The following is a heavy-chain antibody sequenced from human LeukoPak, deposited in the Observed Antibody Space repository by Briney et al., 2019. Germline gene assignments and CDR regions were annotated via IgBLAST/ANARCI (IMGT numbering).Heavy chain of an antibody. CDR2: ISSSGSTI. Sequence: GGSLRLSCAASGFTFSSYEMNRVRQAPGKGPEWVSYISSSGSTIYYADSVKGRFTISRDNAKNSLYLQMNSLRAEDTAVYYCASLGSLDFDYWGQGTLVTVSS. CDR1: GFTFSSYE. D-gene: IGHD2-15*01. CDR3: ASLGSLDFDY. V-gene: IGHV3-48*03. J-gene: IGHJ4*02.